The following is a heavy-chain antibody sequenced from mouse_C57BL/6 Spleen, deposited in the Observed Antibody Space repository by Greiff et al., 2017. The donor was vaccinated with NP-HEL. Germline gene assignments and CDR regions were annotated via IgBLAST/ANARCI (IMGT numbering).Heavy chain of an antibody. CDR3: ARGGYDEDYYAMDY. J-gene: IGHJ4*01. Sequence: QVQLKQSGAELARPGASVKLSCKASGYTFTSYGISWVKQRTGQGLEWIGEIYPRSGNTYYNEKFKGKATLTADKSSSTAYMELRSLTSEDSAVYFCARGGYDEDYYAMDYWGQGTSVTVSS. V-gene: IGHV1-81*01. CDR1: GYTFTSYG. D-gene: IGHD2-2*01. CDR2: IYPRSGNT.